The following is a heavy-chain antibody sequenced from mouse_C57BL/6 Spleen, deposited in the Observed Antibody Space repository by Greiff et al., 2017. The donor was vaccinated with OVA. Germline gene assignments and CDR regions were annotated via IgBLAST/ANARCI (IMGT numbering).Heavy chain of an antibody. CDR1: GYAFSSYW. CDR2: IYPGDGDT. V-gene: IGHV1-80*01. J-gene: IGHJ1*03. Sequence: VQLQESGAELVKPGASVKISCKASGYAFSSYWMNWVKQRPGKGLEWIGQIYPGDGDTNYNGKFKGKATLTADKSSSTAYMQLSSLTSEDSAVYFCAREYYYGSSYEYFDVWGTGTTVTVSS. CDR3: AREYYYGSSYEYFDV. D-gene: IGHD1-1*01.